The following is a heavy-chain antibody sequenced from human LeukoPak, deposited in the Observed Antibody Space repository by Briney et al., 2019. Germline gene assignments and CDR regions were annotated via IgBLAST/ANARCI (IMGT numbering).Heavy chain of an antibody. CDR2: ISTYNGNT. J-gene: IGHJ4*02. D-gene: IGHD6-19*01. CDR1: GYTFTSYG. V-gene: IGHV1-18*01. CDR3: ARDYSSGWPNFDY. Sequence: ASVKVSCTASGYTFTSYGISWVRQAPGQGLEWMGWISTYNGNTNYAQKVQGRVTMTTDTSTSTAYMELRSLRSDHTAVYYCARDYSSGWPNFDYWGQGTLVTVSS.